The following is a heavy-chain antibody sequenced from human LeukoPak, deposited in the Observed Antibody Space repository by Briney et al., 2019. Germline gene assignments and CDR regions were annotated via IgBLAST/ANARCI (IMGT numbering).Heavy chain of an antibody. J-gene: IGHJ4*02. CDR1: GFTFSNYA. CDR2: ISSSSSTI. Sequence: GGSLRLSCAVSGFTFSNYAMTWVRQAPGKGLEWVSYISSSSSTIYYADSVKGRFTISRDNAKNSLYLQMNSLRAEDTAVYYCARDQPRYSSSWYPMGYWGQGTLVTVSS. D-gene: IGHD6-13*01. V-gene: IGHV3-48*01. CDR3: ARDQPRYSSSWYPMGY.